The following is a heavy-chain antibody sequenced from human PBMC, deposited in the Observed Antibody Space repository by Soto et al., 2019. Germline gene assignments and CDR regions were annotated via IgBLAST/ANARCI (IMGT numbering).Heavy chain of an antibody. V-gene: IGHV4-59*01. Sequence: SETLSLTCTVSGASISSYYWNWIRQSPGKGLERIGYMHDSGSTSYNPSLKSRVTISVDTSRNQLSLKLTFVTAADTAVYYCAAPPRYWGQGILVTVSS. J-gene: IGHJ4*02. CDR1: GASISSYY. CDR3: AAPPRY. D-gene: IGHD6-6*01. CDR2: MHDSGST.